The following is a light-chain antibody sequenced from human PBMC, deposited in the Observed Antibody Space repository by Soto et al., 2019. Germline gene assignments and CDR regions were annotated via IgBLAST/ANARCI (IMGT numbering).Light chain of an antibody. CDR1: QSISSW. Sequence: DIQMTQSPSTLYASVGDSVTITCRASQSISSWLAWYQQKPGXAXXLLIYTASNLESGVPSRCRGSGSGTELTLTISSLQPDDFASDYCQQYMSYSFGQGTKVDIK. V-gene: IGKV1-5*03. CDR2: TAS. J-gene: IGKJ1*01. CDR3: QQYMSYS.